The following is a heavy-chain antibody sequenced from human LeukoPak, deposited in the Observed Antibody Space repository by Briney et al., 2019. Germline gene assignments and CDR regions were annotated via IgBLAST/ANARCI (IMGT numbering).Heavy chain of an antibody. CDR3: ARAQEKRGYTYGLDY. V-gene: IGHV3-33*01. CDR2: IWYEGTNK. Sequence: GGSLRLSCAASGFTFSNYGMHWVRQAPGKGLEWVALIWYEGTNKYYADSVKGRFTNSRDNSKNTLSLQMNSLRVEDTAVYYCARAQEKRGYTYGLDYWGQGILVTVSS. J-gene: IGHJ4*02. CDR1: GFTFSNYG. D-gene: IGHD5-18*01.